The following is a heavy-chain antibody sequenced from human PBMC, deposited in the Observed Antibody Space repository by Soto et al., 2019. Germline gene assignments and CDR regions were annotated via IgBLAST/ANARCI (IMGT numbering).Heavy chain of an antibody. V-gene: IGHV3-21*01. CDR3: ASDMVVAARDAFDI. D-gene: IGHD2-15*01. Sequence: GGSLRLSCAASGFTFSSYSMNWVRQAPGKGLEWVLSISSSSSYIYYADSVKGRFTISRDNAKNSLYLQMNSLRAEDTAVYYCASDMVVAARDAFDIWGQGTMVTVSS. J-gene: IGHJ3*02. CDR2: ISSSSSYI. CDR1: GFTFSSYS.